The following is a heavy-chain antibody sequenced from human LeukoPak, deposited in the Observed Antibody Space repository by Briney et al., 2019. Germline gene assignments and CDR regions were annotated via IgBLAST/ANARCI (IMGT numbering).Heavy chain of an antibody. Sequence: PGRSLRLSCAASGFTFSSYGMHWVRQAPGKGLEWVAVIWYDGSNKYYAGSVKGRFTISRDNSKNTLYLQMNSLRAEDTAVYYCAGDGGGGSSWYLSRLDYWGQGTLVTVSS. D-gene: IGHD6-13*01. CDR2: IWYDGSNK. V-gene: IGHV3-33*01. J-gene: IGHJ4*02. CDR3: AGDGGGGSSWYLSRLDY. CDR1: GFTFSSYG.